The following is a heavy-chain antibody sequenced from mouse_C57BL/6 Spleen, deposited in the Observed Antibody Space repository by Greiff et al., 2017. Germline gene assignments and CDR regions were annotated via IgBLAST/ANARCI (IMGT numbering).Heavy chain of an antibody. CDR2: IYPGGGYT. V-gene: IGHV1-63*01. D-gene: IGHD1-1*01. Sequence: QVQLQESGAELVRPGTSVKMSCKASGYTFTNYWIGWAKQRPGHGLEWIGDIYPGGGYTNYNEKFKGKATLTADKSSSTAYMQFSSLTSEDSAIYYCARYGGTRYFDVWGTGTTVTVSS. J-gene: IGHJ1*03. CDR3: ARYGGTRYFDV. CDR1: GYTFTNYW.